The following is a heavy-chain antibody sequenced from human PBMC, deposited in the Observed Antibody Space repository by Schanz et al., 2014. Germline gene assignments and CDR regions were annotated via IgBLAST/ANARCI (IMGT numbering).Heavy chain of an antibody. CDR3: ARNWGPHYYSYYGMDD. D-gene: IGHD7-27*01. J-gene: IGHJ6*02. V-gene: IGHV3-33*01. Sequence: QVQLVESGGGVVQPGGSLRLSCAASGFTFSSHGMHWVRQAPGKGLEWVAFMWYDGTKKYYVDSVKGRFTISRDSSKNDLSLQMNSLRAEDAAVYYCARNWGPHYYSYYGMDDWGQGTTVVVSS. CDR1: GFTFSSHG. CDR2: MWYDGTKK.